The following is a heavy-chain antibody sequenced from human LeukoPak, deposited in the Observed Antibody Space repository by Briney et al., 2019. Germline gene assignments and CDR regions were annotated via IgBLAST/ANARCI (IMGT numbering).Heavy chain of an antibody. V-gene: IGHV1-8*01. J-gene: IGHJ6*02. D-gene: IGHD4-4*01. CDR1: GYTFTSYD. Sequence: ASVKVSCKASGYTFTSYDINWVRQATGQGLEWMGWMNPNSGNTGYAQKFQGRVTMTRNTSISTVYMELSSLRSEDTAVYYCARADSNYQYYYYGMDVWGQGTTVTVSS. CDR2: MNPNSGNT. CDR3: ARADSNYQYYYYGMDV.